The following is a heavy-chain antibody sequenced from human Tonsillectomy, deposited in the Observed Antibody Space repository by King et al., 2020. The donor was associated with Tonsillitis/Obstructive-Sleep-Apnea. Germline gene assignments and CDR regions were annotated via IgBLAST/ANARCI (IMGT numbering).Heavy chain of an antibody. CDR3: ARDAEDALHFWSGHY. J-gene: IGHJ4*02. D-gene: IGHD3-3*01. CDR1: GGTFSSFA. V-gene: IGHV1-69*01. CDR2: IIPIFGTA. Sequence: QLVQSGAEVKKPGSSVKVSCKASGGTFSSFAISWVRQAPGQGLEWMGGIIPIFGTANYAQKFQGRVTITADESTSTAYMELSSLRSEDTAVYYCARDAEDALHFWSGHYWGQGTLVTVSS.